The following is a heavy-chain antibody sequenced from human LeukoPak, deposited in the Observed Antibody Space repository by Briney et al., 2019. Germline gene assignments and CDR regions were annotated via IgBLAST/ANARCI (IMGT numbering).Heavy chain of an antibody. CDR3: ARVVSGVTGGDY. V-gene: IGHV3-48*04. J-gene: IGHJ4*02. Sequence: QPGGSRRLSCAASGFSFSTYNMIGVRQAPGKGLECISYITPTSTTIHYADSVKGRFAVSRDSANSLLYLQMNSLRVEDTAVYYCARVVSGVTGGDYWGQGTLVSVSS. D-gene: IGHD3-3*01. CDR2: ITPTSTTI. CDR1: GFSFSTYN.